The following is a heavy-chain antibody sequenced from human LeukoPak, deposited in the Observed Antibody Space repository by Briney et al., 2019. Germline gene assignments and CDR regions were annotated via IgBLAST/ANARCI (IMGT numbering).Heavy chain of an antibody. CDR2: IHSNGYT. D-gene: IGHD1-26*01. J-gene: IGHJ5*02. CDR3: TKREGPMSGSYDYFDP. V-gene: IGHV4-4*09. CDR1: GGSISGYY. Sequence: SETLSLTCTVSGGSISGYYWSWIRQPPGQGLEWIAYIHSNGYTNYNPSLRSRVTISVDTSKNQFSLKVTSVTAADTAMYYCTKREGPMSGSYDYFDPWGQGTLVTVS.